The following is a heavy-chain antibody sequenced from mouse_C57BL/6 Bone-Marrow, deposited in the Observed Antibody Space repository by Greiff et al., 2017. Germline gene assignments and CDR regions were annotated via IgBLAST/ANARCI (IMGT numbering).Heavy chain of an antibody. D-gene: IGHD2-3*01. CDR2: IDPENGDT. V-gene: IGHV14-4*01. CDR1: GFNIKDDY. J-gene: IGHJ1*03. Sequence: VQLQQSGAELVRPGASVKLSCTASGFNIKDDYMHWVKQRPEQGLEWIGWIDPENGDTEYASKFQGKATITADTSSNTAYLQLSSLTSEDTAVYYCTRWLLRHWYFDVWGTGTTVTVSS. CDR3: TRWLLRHWYFDV.